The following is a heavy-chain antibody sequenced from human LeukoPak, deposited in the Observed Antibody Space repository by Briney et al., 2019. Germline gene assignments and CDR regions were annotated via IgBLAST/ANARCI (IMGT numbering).Heavy chain of an antibody. V-gene: IGHV4-61*01. J-gene: IGHJ4*02. CDR2: IYYSGST. CDR1: GGSVSSGSCY. D-gene: IGHD5-24*01. Sequence: PSETLSLTCTVSGGSVSSGSCYWSWIRQPPGKGLEWIGYIYYSGSTNYNPSLKSRVTISVDTSKNQFSLKLSSVTAADTAVYYCARRDGCNYYYWGQGTLVTVSS. CDR3: ARRDGCNYYY.